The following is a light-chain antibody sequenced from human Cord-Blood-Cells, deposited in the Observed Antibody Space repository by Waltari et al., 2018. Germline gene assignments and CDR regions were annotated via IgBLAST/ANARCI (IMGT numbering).Light chain of an antibody. CDR1: SSNIGSNY. Sequence: QSVLTQPPSASGTPGQRVTISCSGSSSNIGSNYVYWYQQLPGTAPKLLIYRNNQRPSGVPDRCSGSKSGTSASLVISGLRSEDEADYYCAAWDDSLSGLVFGGGTKLTV. V-gene: IGLV1-47*01. J-gene: IGLJ2*01. CDR2: RNN. CDR3: AAWDDSLSGLV.